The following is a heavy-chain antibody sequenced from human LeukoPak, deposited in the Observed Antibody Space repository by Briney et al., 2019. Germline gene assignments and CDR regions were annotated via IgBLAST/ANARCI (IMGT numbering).Heavy chain of an antibody. J-gene: IGHJ5*02. Sequence: SETLYLTCAVYGGAFSGYYWSWIRKPPGKGLEWIGEINHSGSTNYNPSLKSRVTISVDTSKNQFSLKLSSVTAADTAVYYCARPLNYDILTGYRNWFDPWGQGTLVTVSS. CDR2: INHSGST. CDR3: ARPLNYDILTGYRNWFDP. CDR1: GGAFSGYY. V-gene: IGHV4-34*01. D-gene: IGHD3-9*01.